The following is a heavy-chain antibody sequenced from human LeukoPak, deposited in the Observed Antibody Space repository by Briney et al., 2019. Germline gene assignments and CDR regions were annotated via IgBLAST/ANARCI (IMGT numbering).Heavy chain of an antibody. J-gene: IGHJ4*02. CDR2: ISYDGSNK. CDR1: GFTFSSYG. CDR3: ARGPRTHRYYFGY. V-gene: IGHV3-30*03. Sequence: GGSLRLSCAASGFTFSSYGMHWVRQAPGKGLEWVAVISYDGSNKYYADSVKGRFTISRDNSKNTLYLQMNSLRAEDTAVYYCARGPRTHRYYFGYWGQGTLVTVSS. D-gene: IGHD1-14*01.